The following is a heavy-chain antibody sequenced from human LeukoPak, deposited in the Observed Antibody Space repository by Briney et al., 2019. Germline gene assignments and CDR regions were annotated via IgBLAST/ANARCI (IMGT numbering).Heavy chain of an antibody. D-gene: IGHD6-13*01. Sequence: ASVKLSCKASGYTFTGYYMHWVRHAPGQGLAWMGWINPNSGGTNYAQKFQGRVTMTRDTSISTAYMELSRLRSDDTAVYYCARIKSSSWYASYWGQGTLVTVSS. J-gene: IGHJ4*02. CDR3: ARIKSSSWYASY. V-gene: IGHV1-2*02. CDR1: GYTFTGYY. CDR2: INPNSGGT.